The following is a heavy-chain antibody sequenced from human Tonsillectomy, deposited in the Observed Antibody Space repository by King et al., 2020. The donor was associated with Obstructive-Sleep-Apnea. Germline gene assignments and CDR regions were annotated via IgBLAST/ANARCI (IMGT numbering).Heavy chain of an antibody. J-gene: IGHJ3*02. CDR3: ARELARTDTSGYFTIDDAFDI. D-gene: IGHD3-22*01. V-gene: IGHV4-39*07. CDR1: GASISSSSDY. Sequence: MQLQESGPGLVKPSETLSLTCTVSGASISSSSDYWGWIRQPPGRGLEWIGTIFYNGNTYYNPSLKSRVTISVDTSKKQFSLKLRSVTAADTAVYYCARELARTDTSGYFTIDDAFDIWGQGKMVTVSS. CDR2: IFYNGNT.